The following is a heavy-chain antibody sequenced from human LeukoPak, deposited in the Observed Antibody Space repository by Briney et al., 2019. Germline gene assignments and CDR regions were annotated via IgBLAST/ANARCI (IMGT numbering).Heavy chain of an antibody. CDR3: ARNEYVWGSYRYTVDY. J-gene: IGHJ4*02. D-gene: IGHD3-16*02. V-gene: IGHV3-11*01. Sequence: GGSLRLFCAASGFTFSDYYMSWIRQAPGKGLEWVSYISSSGSTIYYADSVKSRFTISRDNAKNSLYLQMNSLRAEDTAVYYCARNEYVWGSYRYTVDYWGQGTLVTVSS. CDR1: GFTFSDYY. CDR2: ISSSGSTI.